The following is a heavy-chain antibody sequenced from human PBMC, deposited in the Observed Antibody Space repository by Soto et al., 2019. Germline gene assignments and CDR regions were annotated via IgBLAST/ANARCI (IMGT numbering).Heavy chain of an antibody. Sequence: QVQLVQSGAEVKKPGSSVKVSCKASGGTFSSYAISWVRQAPGQGLEWMGGIIPIFGTANYAQKFQGRVTITADESTSTAYMELSSLRSEGTAVYYCARDQRKYYYDRSGSPRSAFDLWGQGTMVTVSS. J-gene: IGHJ3*01. CDR3: ARDQRKYYYDRSGSPRSAFDL. CDR2: IIPIFGTA. CDR1: GGTFSSYA. V-gene: IGHV1-69*01. D-gene: IGHD3-22*01.